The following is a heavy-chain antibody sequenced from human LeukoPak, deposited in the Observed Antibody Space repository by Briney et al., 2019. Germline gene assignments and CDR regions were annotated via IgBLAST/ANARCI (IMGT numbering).Heavy chain of an antibody. CDR2: ISAYNGNT. Sequence: ASVKVSCKASGYTFTSYGISWVRQAPGQGLEWMGWISAYNGNTNYAQKLQGRVTMTTDTSTSTAYMELRSLRSDDTAVYYCASRRGYSYGYFRYYYMDVWGKGTTVTVSS. CDR1: GYTFTSYG. CDR3: ASRRGYSYGYFRYYYMDV. V-gene: IGHV1-18*01. D-gene: IGHD5-18*01. J-gene: IGHJ6*03.